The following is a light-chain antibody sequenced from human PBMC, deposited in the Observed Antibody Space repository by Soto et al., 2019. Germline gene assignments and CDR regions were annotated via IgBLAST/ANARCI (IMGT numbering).Light chain of an antibody. J-gene: IGLJ3*02. CDR2: TDY. Sequence: QSVLTQPPSASGTPGQRVIISCSGSNSNIGTYTVNWYQQLPGTAPKLLIYTDYQRPSGVPDRFSGSKSGTSASLAISRLQSEDEADYYCASWDDSLSGGVFGGGTKVTVL. CDR3: ASWDDSLSGGV. V-gene: IGLV1-44*01. CDR1: NSNIGTYT.